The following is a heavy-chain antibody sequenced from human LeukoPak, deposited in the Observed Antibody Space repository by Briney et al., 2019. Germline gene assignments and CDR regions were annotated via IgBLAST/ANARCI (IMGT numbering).Heavy chain of an antibody. J-gene: IGHJ3*02. V-gene: IGHV4-59*12. CDR2: ISYSGST. D-gene: IGHD3-3*01. Sequence: PSETLSLTCTVSGDSISSYYWSWIRQPPGKGLEWIGYISYSGSTNYNPSLKSRVTISVDTSKNQFSLKLSSVTAADTAVYYCARDAKRFPLEWLSLYAFDIWGQGTMVTVSS. CDR3: ARDAKRFPLEWLSLYAFDI. CDR1: GDSISSYY.